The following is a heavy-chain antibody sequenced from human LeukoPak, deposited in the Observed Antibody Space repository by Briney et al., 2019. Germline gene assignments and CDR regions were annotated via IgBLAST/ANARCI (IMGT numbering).Heavy chain of an antibody. CDR3: AKRSGAPNNFDY. D-gene: IGHD1-1*01. J-gene: IGHJ4*02. CDR2: ISEDGANE. V-gene: IGHV3-43*02. CDR1: GFTFDEHA. Sequence: GGSLRLSCATSGFTFDEHAMHWVRQVPGRGLEWVSLISEDGANEYYADSVKGRFTVSRDNSRNSLFLQMNSLRTEDTALYFCAKRSGAPNNFDYWGQGVLVTVSS.